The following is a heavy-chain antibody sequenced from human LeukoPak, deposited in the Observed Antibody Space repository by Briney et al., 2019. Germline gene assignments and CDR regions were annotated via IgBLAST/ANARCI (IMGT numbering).Heavy chain of an antibody. V-gene: IGHV3-7*01. Sequence: AGGSLRLSCAASGFTFNSYWMTWVRQAPGKGLEWVASINQDGSQKYYVESLKGRFTISRDNAKNSHYLQMNSLRAEDTAVYYCAELGITMIGGVWGKGTTVTISS. CDR3: AELGITMIGGV. CDR2: INQDGSQK. CDR1: GFTFNSYW. D-gene: IGHD3-10*02. J-gene: IGHJ6*04.